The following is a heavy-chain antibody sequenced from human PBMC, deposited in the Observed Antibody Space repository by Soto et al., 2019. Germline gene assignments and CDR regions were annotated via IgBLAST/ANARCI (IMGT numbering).Heavy chain of an antibody. CDR2: IKQDGSEK. V-gene: IGHV3-7*01. CDR3: ARGQFLKFDVFDL. CDR1: GFTFSNYW. J-gene: IGHJ3*01. Sequence: QLVESGGGLVQPGGSLRLSCAASGFTFSNYWMNWVRQAPGKGLEWVANIKQDGSEKYFVGAVKGRLTISRDNAMNSLYLQMNSLRAEDTAVYYCARGQFLKFDVFDLWGQGTVVTVSS.